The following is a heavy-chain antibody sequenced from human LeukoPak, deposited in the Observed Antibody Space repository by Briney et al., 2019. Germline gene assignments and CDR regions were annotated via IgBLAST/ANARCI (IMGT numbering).Heavy chain of an antibody. J-gene: IGHJ4*02. CDR2: IKQDGSEK. V-gene: IGHV3-7*05. Sequence: SCKASGYTFTGYYMHWVRQAPGKGLEWVANIKQDGSEKYYVDSVGGRFTISRDNAKNSLSLQMNSLRAEDTAVYFCARDFGPHDYWGQGTLVTVSS. CDR1: GYTFTGYY. CDR3: ARDFGPHDY. D-gene: IGHD3-10*01.